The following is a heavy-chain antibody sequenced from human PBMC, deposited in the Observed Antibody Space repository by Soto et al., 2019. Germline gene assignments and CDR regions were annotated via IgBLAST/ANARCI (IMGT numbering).Heavy chain of an antibody. V-gene: IGHV1-2*04. Sequence: GASVKVSCKASGYTFTGYYMHWVRQAPGQGLEWMGWINPNSGGTNYAQKFQGWVTMTRDTSISTAYMELSRLRSDDTAVYYCAREGSNYVLNWFDPWGQGTLVTVSS. J-gene: IGHJ5*02. CDR2: INPNSGGT. CDR1: GYTFTGYY. D-gene: IGHD3-10*02. CDR3: AREGSNYVLNWFDP.